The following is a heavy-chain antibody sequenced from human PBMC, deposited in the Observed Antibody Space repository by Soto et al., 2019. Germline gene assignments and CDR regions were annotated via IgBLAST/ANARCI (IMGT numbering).Heavy chain of an antibody. D-gene: IGHD3-22*01. Sequence: KSSETLSLTCTVSGGSISSSSYYWGWIRQPPGKGLEWIGSIYYSGSTYYNPSLKSRVTISVDTSKNQFSLKLSSVTAADTAVYYCARQNYYDSSGPWDFDYWGQGTLVTVSS. CDR2: IYYSGST. J-gene: IGHJ4*02. V-gene: IGHV4-39*01. CDR1: GGSISSSSYY. CDR3: ARQNYYDSSGPWDFDY.